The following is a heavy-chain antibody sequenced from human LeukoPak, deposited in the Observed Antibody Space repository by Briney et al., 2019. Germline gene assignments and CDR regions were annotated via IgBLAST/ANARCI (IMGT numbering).Heavy chain of an antibody. D-gene: IGHD5-12*01. CDR1: GYSISSGYY. V-gene: IGHV4-38-2*01. Sequence: SETLSLTCAVSGYSISSGYYWGWIRQPPGKGLEWIGSIYHSGSTYYNPSLKSRVTISVDTSKNLFSLKLSSVTAADTAAYYCARGGSGYDLGYYYYMDVWGKGTTVTVSS. J-gene: IGHJ6*03. CDR2: IYHSGST. CDR3: ARGGSGYDLGYYYYMDV.